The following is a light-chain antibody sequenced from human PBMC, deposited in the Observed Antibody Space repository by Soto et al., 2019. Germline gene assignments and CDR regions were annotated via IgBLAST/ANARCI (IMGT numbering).Light chain of an antibody. Sequence: QSVLTQPPSASGTPGQRVIISCSGSSSNIGSNTVNWYQQLPGTAPKLLIYSDNPRPSGVPDRFSCSKSGTSASLAISGLQSEDEADYYCAAWDDSLNGVLFGGGTKLTVL. CDR3: AAWDDSLNGVL. V-gene: IGLV1-44*01. CDR2: SDN. CDR1: SSNIGSNT. J-gene: IGLJ2*01.